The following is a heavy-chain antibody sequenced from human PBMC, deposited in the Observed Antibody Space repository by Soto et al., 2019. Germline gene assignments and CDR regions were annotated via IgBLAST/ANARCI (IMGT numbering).Heavy chain of an antibody. CDR3: ARSRRPRTIEVEPPPDY. Sequence: QVQLQESGPGLVKPSQTLSLTCDVSGDSISSGGHYWIWIRQHPGKGLEWIGYIYYTGSTTYNPSPKSRVTISVDTSKNQFSLKLTSVTAADTAMYYCARSRRPRTIEVEPPPDYWGQGTRVTVSS. CDR1: GDSISSGGHY. V-gene: IGHV4-31*11. D-gene: IGHD2-15*01. J-gene: IGHJ4*02. CDR2: IYYTGST.